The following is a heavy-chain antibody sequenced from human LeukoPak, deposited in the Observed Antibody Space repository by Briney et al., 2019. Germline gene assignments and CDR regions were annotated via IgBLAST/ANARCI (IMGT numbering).Heavy chain of an antibody. J-gene: IGHJ2*01. D-gene: IGHD7-27*01. V-gene: IGHV3-13*01. CDR3: ARVVTPPGDWYFDL. CDR2: IGTAGDT. Sequence: PGGSLRLSCAASGFTFSIYDMHWVRQETGKGPEWVSGIGTAGDTYYPGSVKGRFTISRENAKNSLYLQMNSLRVGDTAVYYCARVVTPPGDWYFDLWGRGTLVTVSS. CDR1: GFTFSIYD.